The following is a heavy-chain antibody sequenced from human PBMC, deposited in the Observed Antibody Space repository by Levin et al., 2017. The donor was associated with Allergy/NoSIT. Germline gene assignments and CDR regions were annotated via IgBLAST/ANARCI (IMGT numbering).Heavy chain of an antibody. V-gene: IGHV3-30-3*01. CDR3: ARDPVPAAPDYLDW. D-gene: IGHD6-25*01. Sequence: PGGSLRLSCAASGFAFRNYAMHWVRQAPGKGLEWVAVLSPDGGIKIYAESVRGRFTISRDNSRDTVYLQMESLSAGDTAVYYCARDPVPAAPDYLDWWGQGTLVTVSS. CDR2: LSPDGGIK. CDR1: GFAFRNYA. J-gene: IGHJ4*02.